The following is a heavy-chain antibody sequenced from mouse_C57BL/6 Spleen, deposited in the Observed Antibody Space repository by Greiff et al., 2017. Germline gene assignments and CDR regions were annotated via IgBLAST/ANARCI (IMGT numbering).Heavy chain of an antibody. CDR3: AVITAVVNYFDY. D-gene: IGHD1-1*01. J-gene: IGHJ2*01. Sequence: VKLMESDAELVKPGASVKISCKVSGYTFTDHTIHWMKQRPEQGLEWIGYIYPRDGSTMYNEKFKGKATLTADKSSSTAYMQLNSLTSKDSAVYFCAVITAVVNYFDYWGQGTTLTVSS. V-gene: IGHV1-78*01. CDR1: GYTFTDHT. CDR2: IYPRDGST.